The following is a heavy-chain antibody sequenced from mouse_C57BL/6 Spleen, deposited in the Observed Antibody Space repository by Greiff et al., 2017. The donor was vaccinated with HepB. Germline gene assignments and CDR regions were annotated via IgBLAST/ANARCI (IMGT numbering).Heavy chain of an antibody. CDR3: ARWDGYFDY. Sequence: VQVVESGPELVKPGASVKISCKASGYAFSSSWMNWVKQRPGKGLEWIGRIYPGDGDTNYNGKFKGKATLTADKSSSTAYMQLSSLTSEDSAVYFCARWDGYFDYWGQGTTLTVSS. J-gene: IGHJ2*01. CDR1: GYAFSSSW. D-gene: IGHD2-3*01. V-gene: IGHV1-82*01. CDR2: IYPGDGDT.